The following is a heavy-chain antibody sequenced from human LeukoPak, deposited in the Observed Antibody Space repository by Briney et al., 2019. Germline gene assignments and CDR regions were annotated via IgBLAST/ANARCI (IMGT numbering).Heavy chain of an antibody. Sequence: SETLSLTCAVYGGSFSGYFWSWIRQPPGKGLEWIGEINHSGSTNYNPSLKSRVTISVDTSKNQFSLKLSSVTAADTAVYYCARVYCTNGVCSEDDYWGQGTLVTVSS. CDR1: GGSFSGYF. V-gene: IGHV4-34*01. D-gene: IGHD2-8*01. CDR2: INHSGST. CDR3: ARVYCTNGVCSEDDY. J-gene: IGHJ4*02.